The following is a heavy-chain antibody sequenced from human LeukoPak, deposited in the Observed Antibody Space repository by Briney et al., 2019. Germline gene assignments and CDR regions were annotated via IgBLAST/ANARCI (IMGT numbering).Heavy chain of an antibody. D-gene: IGHD3-3*01. V-gene: IGHV1-8*01. CDR3: ARDRSPDFWSGDYRDAFDI. Sequence: GASVKVSCKASGYTFTSYDINWVRQATGQGLEWMGWMNPNSGNTGYAQELQGRVSMTTDTSTSTAYVELRSLRSDDTAVYYCARDRSPDFWSGDYRDAFDIWGQGTMVTVSS. J-gene: IGHJ3*02. CDR1: GYTFTSYD. CDR2: MNPNSGNT.